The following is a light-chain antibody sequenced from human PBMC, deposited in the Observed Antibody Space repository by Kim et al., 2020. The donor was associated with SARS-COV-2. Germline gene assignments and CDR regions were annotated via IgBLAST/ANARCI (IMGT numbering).Light chain of an antibody. Sequence: EVVLTQSPATLSLSPGERATLSCRASQSVGNTYFAWYQQKPGQAPSLLIYGVSSRATGIPDRFSGSGSETDFTLTISRLEPEDFAVYYCEQYAISPRTFGQGTKVDIK. CDR2: GVS. CDR3: EQYAISPRT. J-gene: IGKJ1*01. CDR1: QSVGNTY. V-gene: IGKV3-20*01.